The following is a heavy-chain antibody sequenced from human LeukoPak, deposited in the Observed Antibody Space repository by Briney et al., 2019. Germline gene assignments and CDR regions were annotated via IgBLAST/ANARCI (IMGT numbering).Heavy chain of an antibody. D-gene: IGHD3-10*01. CDR3: ARDEFITMVRGVTPNNWFDP. V-gene: IGHV4-39*02. J-gene: IGHJ5*02. Sequence: SETLSHTCTVSGGSISSSSYYWGWIRQPPGKGLEWIGSIYYSGSTYYNPSLKSRVTISVDTSKNQFSLKLSSVTAADTAVYYCARDEFITMVRGVTPNNWFDPWGQGTLVTVSS. CDR1: GGSISSSSYY. CDR2: IYYSGST.